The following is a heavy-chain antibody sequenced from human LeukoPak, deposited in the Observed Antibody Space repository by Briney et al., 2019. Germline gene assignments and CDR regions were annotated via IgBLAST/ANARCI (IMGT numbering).Heavy chain of an antibody. D-gene: IGHD3-22*01. CDR2: IYYSGST. V-gene: IGHV4-31*03. J-gene: IGHJ4*02. CDR3: ARWVITPYFDY. Sequence: SETLSLTCTVSGGSISSGGYYWSWIRQHPGKGLEWIGYIYYSGSTYYNPSLKSRVTISVDTSKNQFSLKLSSVTAADTAVYYCARWVITPYFDYWGQGTLVTVSS. CDR1: GGSISSGGYY.